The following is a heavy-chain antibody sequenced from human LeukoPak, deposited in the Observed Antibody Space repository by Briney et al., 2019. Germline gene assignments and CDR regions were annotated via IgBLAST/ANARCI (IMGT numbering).Heavy chain of an antibody. CDR3: ATTYYYDSSGYSNVDY. CDR1: GGTFSSYA. Sequence: ASVNVSCKASGGTFSSYAISWVRQAPGQGLEWMGGIIPIFGTANYAQKFQGRVTITTDESTSTAYMELSSLRSEDTAVYYCATTYYYDSSGYSNVDYWGQGTLVTVSS. CDR2: IIPIFGTA. D-gene: IGHD3-22*01. V-gene: IGHV1-69*05. J-gene: IGHJ4*02.